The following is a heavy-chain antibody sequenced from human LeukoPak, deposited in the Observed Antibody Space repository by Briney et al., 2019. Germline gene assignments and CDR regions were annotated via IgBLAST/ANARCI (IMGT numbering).Heavy chain of an antibody. CDR2: ISYDGSNK. D-gene: IGHD2-21*02. J-gene: IGHJ4*02. CDR3: AKDDTVVVTAMVDY. Sequence: PGGSLRLSCEASGFTFSRYAMSWVRQAPGKGLEWVAVISYDGSNKYYADSVKGRFTISRDNSKNTLYLQMNSLRAEDTAVYYCAKDDTVVVTAMVDYWGQGTLVTVSS. CDR1: GFTFSRYA. V-gene: IGHV3-30*18.